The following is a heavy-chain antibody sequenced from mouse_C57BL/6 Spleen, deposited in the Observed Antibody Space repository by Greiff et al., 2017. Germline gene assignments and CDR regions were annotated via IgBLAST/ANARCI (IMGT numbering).Heavy chain of an antibody. CDR2: ISSGSSTI. CDR3: ARGGYYGSSYVFAY. CDR1: GFTFSDYG. Sequence: EVKLMESGGGLVKPGGSLKLSCAASGFTFSDYGMHWVRQAPEKGLEWVAYISSGSSTIYYADTVKGRFTISRDNAKNTLFLQRTSLRAEDTAMYYCARGGYYGSSYVFAYWGQGTLVTVSA. D-gene: IGHD1-1*01. V-gene: IGHV5-17*01. J-gene: IGHJ3*01.